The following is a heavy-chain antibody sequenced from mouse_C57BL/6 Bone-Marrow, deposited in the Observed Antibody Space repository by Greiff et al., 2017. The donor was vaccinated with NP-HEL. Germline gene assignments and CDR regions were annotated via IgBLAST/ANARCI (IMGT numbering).Heavy chain of an antibody. D-gene: IGHD1-1*01. CDR2: IHPNSGST. V-gene: IGHV1-64*01. CDR1: GYTFPSSW. J-gene: IGHJ1*03. Sequence: QVQLQQPGAELVKPGASVKLSCKASGYTFPSSWMHWVKQRPGQGLEWIGMIHPNSGSTNYNEKFKNKATLTVAKSSSTAYMQLCSLTSEDSAGYYCATRWAYYYGSSYEYFDVWGTGTTVTVSS. CDR3: ATRWAYYYGSSYEYFDV.